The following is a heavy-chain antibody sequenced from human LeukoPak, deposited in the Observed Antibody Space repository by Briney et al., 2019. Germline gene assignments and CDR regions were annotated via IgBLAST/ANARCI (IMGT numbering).Heavy chain of an antibody. J-gene: IGHJ4*02. CDR3: ARGRWSTTTASYYFDS. D-gene: IGHD5/OR15-5a*01. CDR2: INAGNGNT. Sequence: GASVKVSCKASGYIFTDYAINWVRQAPGERLEWMGWINAGNGNTKYSQKFQGRVTITRDRSASTAYMELNSLRSEDTAVYYCARGRWSTTTASYYFDSWGQGSLVTAS. V-gene: IGHV1-3*01. CDR1: GYIFTDYA.